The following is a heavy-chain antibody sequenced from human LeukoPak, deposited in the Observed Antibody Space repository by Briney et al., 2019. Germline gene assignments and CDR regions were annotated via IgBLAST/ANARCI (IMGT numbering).Heavy chain of an antibody. CDR1: GGSISGYY. Sequence: SETLSLTCTVSGGSISGYYWSWIRQPPGKGLEWIGYVHYSGSTNYNPSLKSRVTISVDTSNNQFSLKLSSVTAADTAVYYCSRGPLVGGYGYWGQGTLVTVSS. V-gene: IGHV4-59*01. J-gene: IGHJ4*02. CDR3: SRGPLVGGYGY. CDR2: VHYSGST. D-gene: IGHD5-12*01.